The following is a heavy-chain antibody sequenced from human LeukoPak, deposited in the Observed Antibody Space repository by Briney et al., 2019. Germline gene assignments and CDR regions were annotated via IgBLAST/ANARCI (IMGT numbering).Heavy chain of an antibody. CDR1: GGSFSGYY. Sequence: PSETLSLTCAVYGGSFSGYYWSWIRQPPGKGLEWIGEINHSGSTNYNPSLKSRVTISVDTSKNQFSLKLSSVTAADTAVYYCARENYGSGSSEFDYWGQGTLVTVSS. J-gene: IGHJ4*02. CDR3: ARENYGSGSSEFDY. V-gene: IGHV4-34*01. CDR2: INHSGST. D-gene: IGHD3-10*01.